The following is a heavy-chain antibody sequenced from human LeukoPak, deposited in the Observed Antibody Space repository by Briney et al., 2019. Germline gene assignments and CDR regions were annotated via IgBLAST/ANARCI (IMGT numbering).Heavy chain of an antibody. Sequence: SVKVSCTASGYTFTGYYMHWVRQAPGQGLEWMGWINRNSGSTNYAQKFQGRVTITRDNAINSVYLELNRLRSDDTAVYYCASPGSGSYWICGERTLFTVSS. CDR3: ASPGSGSYWI. CDR1: GYTFTGYY. CDR2: INRNSGST. V-gene: IGHV1-2*02. D-gene: IGHD1-26*01. J-gene: IGHJ4*02.